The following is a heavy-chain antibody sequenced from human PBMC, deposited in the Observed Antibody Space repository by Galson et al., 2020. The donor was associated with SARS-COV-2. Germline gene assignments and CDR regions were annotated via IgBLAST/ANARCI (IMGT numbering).Heavy chain of an antibody. V-gene: IGHV3-23*01. Sequence: GESLKISCAASGFTFSSYAMSWVRQAPGKGLEWVSAISGSGGSTYYADSVKGRFTISRDNSKNTLYLQMNSLRAEDTAVYYCAKGEVWEYYYDSSGYQYYFDYWGQGTLVTVSS. CDR3: AKGEVWEYYYDSSGYQYYFDY. D-gene: IGHD3-22*01. CDR2: ISGSGGST. CDR1: GFTFSSYA. J-gene: IGHJ4*02.